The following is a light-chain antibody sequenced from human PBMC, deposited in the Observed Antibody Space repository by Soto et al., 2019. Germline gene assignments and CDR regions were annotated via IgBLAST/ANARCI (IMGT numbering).Light chain of an antibody. V-gene: IGKV1-8*01. CDR1: QCISSY. Sequence: AIRMTQSPSSLSASTGDRVTITCRASQCISSYLAWYQQKPGKAPKLLIYAASTLQSGVPSRFSGSGSGTDFTLTISCLQSEDFAVYYCQQYNNWPRTFGQGTKVDIK. CDR2: AAS. CDR3: QQYNNWPRT. J-gene: IGKJ1*01.